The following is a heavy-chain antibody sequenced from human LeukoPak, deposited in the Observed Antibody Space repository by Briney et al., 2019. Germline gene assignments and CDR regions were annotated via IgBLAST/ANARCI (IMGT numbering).Heavy chain of an antibody. CDR1: GGSIISGSKY. CDR2: FYYSGST. Sequence: SETLSLTCTVSGGSIISGSKYWSWIRQPPGKGLEWIGYFYYSGSTNYNPSLKSRVTISLDTSKNQFSLKLSSVTAADTAVYYCARALSLYSSSWYPQGRYGMDVWGQGTTVTVSS. V-gene: IGHV4-61*01. D-gene: IGHD6-13*01. J-gene: IGHJ6*02. CDR3: ARALSLYSSSWYPQGRYGMDV.